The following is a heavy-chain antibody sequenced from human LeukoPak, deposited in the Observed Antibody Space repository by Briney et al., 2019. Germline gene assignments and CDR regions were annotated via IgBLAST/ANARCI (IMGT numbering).Heavy chain of an antibody. CDR2: IRYDGNDH. D-gene: IGHD1-26*01. J-gene: IGHJ3*01. CDR3: ARCGIVGHDAFDL. CDR1: GFTFSRYG. V-gene: IGHV3-33*07. Sequence: PGGSLRLSCAGSGFTFSRYGTYWVRQAPGKGLEWVALIRYDGNDHWYGDSAKGRFTISRDNSKDTVCLQMDSLRDEDTAVYYCARCGIVGHDAFDLWGQGTMVTVSS.